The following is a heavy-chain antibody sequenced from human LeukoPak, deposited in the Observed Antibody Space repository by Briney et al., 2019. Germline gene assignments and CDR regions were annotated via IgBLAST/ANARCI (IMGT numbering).Heavy chain of an antibody. D-gene: IGHD1-26*01. J-gene: IGHJ3*02. Sequence: PSETLSLTCAVSGGSISSTNWWGWVRQPPGKGLEWIGEIYHSGSTNYNPSLKSRVTISVDKSENQFSLKLSSVTAADTAVYYCARIQVGSTSFDIWGQGTMVTVSS. CDR2: IYHSGST. V-gene: IGHV4-4*02. CDR1: GGSISSTNW. CDR3: ARIQVGSTSFDI.